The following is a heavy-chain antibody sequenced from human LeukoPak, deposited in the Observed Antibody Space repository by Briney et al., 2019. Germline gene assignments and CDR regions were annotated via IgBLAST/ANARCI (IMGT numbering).Heavy chain of an antibody. J-gene: IGHJ4*02. V-gene: IGHV1-2*04. CDR2: INPNSGGT. D-gene: IGHD5-12*01. CDR3: ARDKSGYSGYGMYYFDY. Sequence: ASVKVSCKASGGTFSSYAISWVRQAPGQGLEWMGWINPNSGGTNYAQKFQGWVTMTRDTSISTAYMELSRLRSDDTAVYYCARDKSGYSGYGMYYFDYWGQGTLVTVSS. CDR1: GGTFSSYA.